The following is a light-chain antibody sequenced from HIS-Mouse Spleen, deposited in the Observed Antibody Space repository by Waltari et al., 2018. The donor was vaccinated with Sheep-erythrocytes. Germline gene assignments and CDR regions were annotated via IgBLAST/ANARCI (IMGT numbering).Light chain of an antibody. CDR1: SSDVGSYNL. J-gene: IGLJ3*02. Sequence: QSALTQPASVSGSPGQSITISCTGTSSDVGSYNLVPWYQQHPGKAPKLMIYEGSKRPPGVSNRFSGSKSVNTASLTISGLQAEDEADYYCSSYAGSNNWVFGGGTKLTVL. CDR3: SSYAGSNNWV. V-gene: IGLV2-23*01. CDR2: EGS.